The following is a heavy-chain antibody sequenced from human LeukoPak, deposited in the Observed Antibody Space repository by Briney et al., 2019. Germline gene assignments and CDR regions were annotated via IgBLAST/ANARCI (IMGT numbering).Heavy chain of an antibody. J-gene: IGHJ3*02. Sequence: TDHXDSXKGRXTISRDNPKNTLYLQMNSLRAEDTXVYYCAKVIYGIPGDAFDIWGQGTMVTVSS. CDR2: T. CDR3: AKVIYGIPGDAFDI. V-gene: IGHV3-23*01. D-gene: IGHD2-2*02.